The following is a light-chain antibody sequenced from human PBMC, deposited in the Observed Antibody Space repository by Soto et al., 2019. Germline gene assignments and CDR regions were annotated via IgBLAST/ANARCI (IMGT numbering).Light chain of an antibody. CDR2: GAS. V-gene: IGKV3-15*01. J-gene: IGKJ5*01. CDR3: QQYNDWPPKIT. Sequence: EIVMTQSPATLSVSPGERATLSCRASQSVSSNLAWYQQKPGQAPRLLIYGASTRATGIPARFIGSGSGTDFTLTISSLQSEDFAVYYCQQYNDWPPKITFGQGTRLEIK. CDR1: QSVSSN.